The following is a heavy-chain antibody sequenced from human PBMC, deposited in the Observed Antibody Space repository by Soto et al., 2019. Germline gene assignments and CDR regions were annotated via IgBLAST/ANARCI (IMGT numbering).Heavy chain of an antibody. CDR1: GYTFTNHG. Sequence: ASVKVSCKTPGYTFTNHGINWVRQAPGQGLEWMGWINPYNANTNYAQKLQGRVTMTTDTSTSTAYMDLRSLTSDDTAVYHCARDRVAGIWGDAFDIWGQGTMVTVSS. J-gene: IGHJ3*02. D-gene: IGHD3-16*01. CDR2: INPYNANT. V-gene: IGHV1-18*04. CDR3: ARDRVAGIWGDAFDI.